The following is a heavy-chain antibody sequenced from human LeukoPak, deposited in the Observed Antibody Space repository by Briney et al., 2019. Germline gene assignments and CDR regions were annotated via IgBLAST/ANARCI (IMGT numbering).Heavy chain of an antibody. D-gene: IGHD2-21*02. J-gene: IGHJ4*02. V-gene: IGHV3-30-3*01. CDR1: GFTFSSYA. CDR2: ISYDGSKK. CDR3: ARDGYIVVVTAMRGDYFDY. Sequence: GGSLRLSCSASGFTFSSYAMHWVRQAPGKGLEWVAVISYDGSKKYYADSVKGRFTISRDNSKNTLYLQMNSLRAEDTAVYYCARDGYIVVVTAMRGDYFDYWGQGTLVTVSS.